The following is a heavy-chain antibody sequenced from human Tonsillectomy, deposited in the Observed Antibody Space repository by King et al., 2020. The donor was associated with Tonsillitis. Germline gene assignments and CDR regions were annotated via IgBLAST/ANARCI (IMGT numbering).Heavy chain of an antibody. CDR3: ARQKTYGSSGTSPVDNWFDP. D-gene: IGHD6-13*01. V-gene: IGHV5-51*01. CDR1: GYSFTSYW. Sequence: VQLVESGAEVKKPGESLKISCKGSGYSFTSYWIGWVRQMPGKGLEWMGIIYPGDSDTRYSPSFQGQVTISADKSISTAYLQWSSLKASDTAMYYCARQKTYGSSGTSPVDNWFDPWGQGTLVTVSS. CDR2: IYPGDSDT. J-gene: IGHJ5*02.